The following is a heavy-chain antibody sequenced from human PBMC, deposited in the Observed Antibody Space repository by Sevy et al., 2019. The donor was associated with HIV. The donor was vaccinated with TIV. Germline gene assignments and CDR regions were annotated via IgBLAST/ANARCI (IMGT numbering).Heavy chain of an antibody. D-gene: IGHD6-19*01. CDR1: AFTFSSYG. Sequence: GGSLRLSCAASAFTFSSYGMHWVHQAPGKGLEWVAVIWYDGSNKYYADSVKGRFTISRDNSKNTLYLQMNSLRAEDTAVYYCAREGSGYSSAGTAGYGMDVWGQGTTVTVSS. CDR3: AREGSGYSSAGTAGYGMDV. CDR2: IWYDGSNK. J-gene: IGHJ6*02. V-gene: IGHV3-33*01.